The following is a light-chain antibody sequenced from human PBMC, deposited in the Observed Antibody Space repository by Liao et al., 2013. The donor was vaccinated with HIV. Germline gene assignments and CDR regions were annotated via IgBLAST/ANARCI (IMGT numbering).Light chain of an antibody. CDR1: KLGDKY. J-gene: IGLJ1*01. Sequence: SYELTQPPSVSVSPGQTASITCSGDKLGDKYACWYQQKPGQSPVLVIYQDTKRPSGIPERFSGSNSENTATLTISRVEAGDEADYYCQVWDSSSDHPGVFGTGTKVTVL. V-gene: IGLV3-1*01. CDR3: QVWDSSSDHPGV. CDR2: QDT.